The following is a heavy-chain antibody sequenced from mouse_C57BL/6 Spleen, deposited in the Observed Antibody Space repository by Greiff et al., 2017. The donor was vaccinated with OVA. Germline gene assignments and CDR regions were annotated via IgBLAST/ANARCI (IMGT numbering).Heavy chain of an antibody. CDR3: ARGDYGSSWYAMDY. V-gene: IGHV1-18*01. CDR2: INPNNGGT. CDR1: GYTFTDYN. Sequence: EVQGVESGPELVKPGASVKIPCKASGYTFTDYNMDWVKQSHGKSLEWIGDINPNNGGTIYNQKFKGKATLTVDKSSSTAYMELRSLTSEDTAVYYCARGDYGSSWYAMDYWGQGTSVTVSS. D-gene: IGHD1-1*01. J-gene: IGHJ4*01.